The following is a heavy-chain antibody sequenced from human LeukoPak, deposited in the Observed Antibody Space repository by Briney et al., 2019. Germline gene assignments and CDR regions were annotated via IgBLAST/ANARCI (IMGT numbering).Heavy chain of an antibody. D-gene: IGHD3-9*01. CDR1: GGSIGSYY. CDR2: IYYSGST. CDR3: ARLEYDILTGWTPFDI. Sequence: SETLSLTCTVSGGSIGSYYWSWIRQPPGKGLEWIGYIYYSGSTNYNPSLKSRVTISVDTSKNQFSLKLSSVTAADTAVYYCARLEYDILTGWTPFDIWGQGTMVTVSS. V-gene: IGHV4-59*08. J-gene: IGHJ3*02.